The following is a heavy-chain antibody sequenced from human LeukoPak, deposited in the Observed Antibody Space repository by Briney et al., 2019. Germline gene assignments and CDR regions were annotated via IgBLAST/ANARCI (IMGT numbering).Heavy chain of an antibody. Sequence: GASVKVSCKASGYTFTGYYMNWVRQAPGQGLEWMGWINPNSGGANYAQKFQGRVTITRDTSISTAYMELSRLRSDDTAVYYCARAGIGAFDIWGQGTMVTVSS. CDR3: ARAGIGAFDI. CDR2: INPNSGGA. J-gene: IGHJ3*02. V-gene: IGHV1-2*02. CDR1: GYTFTGYY. D-gene: IGHD1-26*01.